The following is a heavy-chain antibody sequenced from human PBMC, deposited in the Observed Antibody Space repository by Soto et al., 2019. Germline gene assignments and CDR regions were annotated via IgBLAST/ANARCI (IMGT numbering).Heavy chain of an antibody. D-gene: IGHD6-6*01. J-gene: IGHJ6*02. Sequence: QVQLVQSGAEVKKPGASVKVSCKASGYTFTSYGISWVRQAPGQGLEWMGWISAYNGNTNYAQKLQGRVTMTTDTSTSTASRELRSLGSDDTAVYYCARDRGGGIAARPERPYYYYGMDVWGQGTTVTVSS. CDR2: ISAYNGNT. CDR3: ARDRGGGIAARPERPYYYYGMDV. V-gene: IGHV1-18*01. CDR1: GYTFTSYG.